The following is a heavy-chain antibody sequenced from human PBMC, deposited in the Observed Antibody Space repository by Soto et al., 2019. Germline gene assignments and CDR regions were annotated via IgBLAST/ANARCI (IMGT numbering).Heavy chain of an antibody. V-gene: IGHV3-21*01. CDR3: TRDQGVSYDSWFDP. J-gene: IGHJ5*02. CDR1: TFSMYS. Sequence: EVQVVESGGGLVQPGGSLRLSCNFTFSMYSMNWVRQAPGKGLEWVASISSGSAFIKYADSVKGRFSISRDNAKNSVSLQMNSLRAEDTAMYYCTRDQGVSYDSWFDPWGRGTLVTVSS. CDR2: ISSGSAFI. D-gene: IGHD1-26*01.